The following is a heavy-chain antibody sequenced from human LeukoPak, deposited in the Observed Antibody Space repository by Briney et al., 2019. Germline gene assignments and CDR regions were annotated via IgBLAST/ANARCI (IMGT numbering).Heavy chain of an antibody. V-gene: IGHV4-39*01. D-gene: IGHD3-22*01. J-gene: IGHJ4*02. CDR3: ARRDYYDSSGYYNVGDY. CDR2: IYYSGST. Sequence: SETLSLTCTVSGSSISSSSYYWGWIRQPPGKGLEWIGSIYYSGSTYYNPSLKSRVTISVDTSKNQFSLKLSSVTAADTAVYYCARRDYYDSSGYYNVGDYWGQGTLVTVSS. CDR1: GSSISSSSYY.